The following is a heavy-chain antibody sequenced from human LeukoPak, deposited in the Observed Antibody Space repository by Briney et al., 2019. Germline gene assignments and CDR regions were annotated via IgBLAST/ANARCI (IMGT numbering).Heavy chain of an antibody. D-gene: IGHD5-18*01. CDR2: VSHDGSTK. J-gene: IGHJ4*02. Sequence: PGGSLRLSCAASGFSFSTYAMHWVRQAPAMGPEWVAVVSHDGSTKYYTDSVRGRFTISRDNSKNTFFLQLNGLRTGDTAVYYCARAIMGTENLDYWGQGTLVTVSS. V-gene: IGHV3-30*10. CDR3: ARAIMGTENLDY. CDR1: GFSFSTYA.